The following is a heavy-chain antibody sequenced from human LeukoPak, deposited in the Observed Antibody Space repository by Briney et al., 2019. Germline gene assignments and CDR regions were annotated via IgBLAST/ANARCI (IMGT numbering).Heavy chain of an antibody. CDR3: ARADIVATIGFFGY. CDR2: IYYSGST. CDR1: GGSISSGGYY. Sequence: SETLSLTCTVSGGSISSGGYYWSWIRQHPGKGLEWIGYIYYSGSTYYNPSLKSRVTISVDTSKNQFSLKLSSVTAADTAVYYCARADIVATIGFFGYWGQGTLVTVSS. D-gene: IGHD5-12*01. J-gene: IGHJ4*02. V-gene: IGHV4-31*03.